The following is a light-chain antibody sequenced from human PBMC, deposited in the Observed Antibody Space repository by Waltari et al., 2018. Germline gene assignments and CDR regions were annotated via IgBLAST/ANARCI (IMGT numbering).Light chain of an antibody. CDR3: QHRSSWPLT. CDR1: QSVSSY. Sequence: EIVLTPSPATLSLSPGERAALSCRASQSVSSYLAWYQQKPGQAPRLLIYDAFNRATGIPARFSGSGSGTDFTLTITSLEPEDSAVYYCQHRSSWPLTFGGGTKVEI. V-gene: IGKV3-11*01. CDR2: DAF. J-gene: IGKJ4*02.